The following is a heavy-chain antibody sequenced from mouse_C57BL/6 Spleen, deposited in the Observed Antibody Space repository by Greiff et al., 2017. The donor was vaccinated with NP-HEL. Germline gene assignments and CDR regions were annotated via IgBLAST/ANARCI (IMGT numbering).Heavy chain of an antibody. V-gene: IGHV5-17*01. CDR1: GFTFSDYG. Sequence: EVKLMESGGGLVKPGGSLKLSCAASGFTFSDYGMHWVRQAPEKGLEWVAYISSGSSTIYYADTVKGRFTISRDNAKNTLFLQMTSLRSEDTAMCYCAREGYYDSSPWFAYWGQGTLVTVSA. D-gene: IGHD1-1*01. CDR3: AREGYYDSSPWFAY. CDR2: ISSGSSTI. J-gene: IGHJ3*01.